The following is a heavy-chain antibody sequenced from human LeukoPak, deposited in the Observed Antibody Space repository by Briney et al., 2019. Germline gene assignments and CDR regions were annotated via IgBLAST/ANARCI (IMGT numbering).Heavy chain of an antibody. CDR3: ATSSVWYRFDS. D-gene: IGHD6-19*01. J-gene: IGHJ4*02. V-gene: IGHV4-39*07. Sequence: PSETLSLTCTVSGGSISSSSYYWGWIRQPPGKGLEWIGSIYYSGSTYYNPSLKSRVTISVDTSKNQFSLKLSSVTAAVTAVYYCATSSVWYRFDSWGQGTLVTVSS. CDR1: GGSISSSSYY. CDR2: IYYSGST.